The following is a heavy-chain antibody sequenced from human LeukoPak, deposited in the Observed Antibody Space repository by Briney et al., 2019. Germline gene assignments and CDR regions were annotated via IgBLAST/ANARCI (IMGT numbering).Heavy chain of an antibody. V-gene: IGHV3-23*01. CDR3: AKISGTPYYYYGMDV. CDR1: GFTFSSYA. J-gene: IGHJ6*02. D-gene: IGHD1-1*01. CDR2: ISVGGGKT. Sequence: GGSLRLSCAASGFTFSSYAMSWVRQAPGKGLEWVSSISVGGGKTYYADSVEDRFTVSRDNSKNTLFLQMNSLRAEDTAVYYCAKISGTPYYYYGMDVWGQGTTVTVSS.